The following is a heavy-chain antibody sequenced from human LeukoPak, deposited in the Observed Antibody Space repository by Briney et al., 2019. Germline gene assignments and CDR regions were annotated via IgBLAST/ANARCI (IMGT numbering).Heavy chain of an antibody. J-gene: IGHJ4*02. CDR1: CASIGSFY. CDR2: VHSSGST. Sequence: SETLSLTCTVSCASIGSFYWSWIRQPAGKGLECIGRVHSSGSTNYIPSIKSRVTMSVDTSKNQFSLKLYSVTAADTAMYYCAREAVDYGSGSHDYWGQGTLVTVSS. D-gene: IGHD3-10*01. V-gene: IGHV4-4*07. CDR3: AREAVDYGSGSHDY.